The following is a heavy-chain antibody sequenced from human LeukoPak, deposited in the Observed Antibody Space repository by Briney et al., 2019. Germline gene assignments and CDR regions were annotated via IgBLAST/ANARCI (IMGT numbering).Heavy chain of an antibody. Sequence: GASLRLSCAASGVTFNTYAMSWVRQGPGKGLEWVSVISGSGGTTYYADSVKGRFTISTDSSKHTLYLQMNSLRADDPAVYYCAQAHWGGDYYFYYGLDVWGQGTTVTVSS. CDR2: ISGSGGTT. D-gene: IGHD7-27*01. J-gene: IGHJ6*02. V-gene: IGHV3-23*01. CDR3: AQAHWGGDYYFYYGLDV. CDR1: GVTFNTYA.